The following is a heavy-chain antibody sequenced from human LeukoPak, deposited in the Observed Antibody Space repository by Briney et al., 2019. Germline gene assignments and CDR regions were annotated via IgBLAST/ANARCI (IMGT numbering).Heavy chain of an antibody. CDR3: ARGGYCSSTSCQSYYYYMDV. Sequence: PGGSLRLSCAASGFTFSSYWMSWVRQAPGKGLEWVANIKQDGVEKYYVDSVKGRFTISRGNAENSLYLQMNNLRTDDTAVYYCARGGYCSSTSCQSYYYYMDVWGKGTTVTVSS. J-gene: IGHJ6*03. CDR1: GFTFSSYW. CDR2: IKQDGVEK. D-gene: IGHD2-2*01. V-gene: IGHV3-7*01.